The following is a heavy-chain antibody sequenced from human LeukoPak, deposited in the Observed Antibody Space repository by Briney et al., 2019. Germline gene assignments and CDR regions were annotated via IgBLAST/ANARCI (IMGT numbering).Heavy chain of an antibody. CDR2: ISYDGSNK. D-gene: IGHD1-1*01. Sequence: GGSLRLSCAASGFTFSSYAMHWVRQAPGKGLEWVAVISYDGSNKYYADSVKGRFTISRDDSKNTLYLQMNSLRAEDTAVYYCARDTPGANAVDYWGQGTLVTVSS. CDR1: GFTFSSYA. J-gene: IGHJ4*02. V-gene: IGHV3-30*04. CDR3: ARDTPGANAVDY.